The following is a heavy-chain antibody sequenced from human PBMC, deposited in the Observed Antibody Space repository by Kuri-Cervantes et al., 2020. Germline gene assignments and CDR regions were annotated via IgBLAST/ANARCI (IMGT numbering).Heavy chain of an antibody. D-gene: IGHD3-22*01. V-gene: IGHV4-39*01. CDR2: FYHGGSP. J-gene: IGHJ4*02. CDR1: GFSLSTSGVG. Sequence: SGPTLVKPTQTLTLTCTFSGFSLSTSGVGVGWIRQPPGKALEWIGSFYHGGSPYYNPSLKSRVTISVDTSKNQFSLKLTSVTAADTAVYYCATLTYYYDNSDSFRGDYWGQGTLVTVSS. CDR3: ATLTYYYDNSDSFRGDY.